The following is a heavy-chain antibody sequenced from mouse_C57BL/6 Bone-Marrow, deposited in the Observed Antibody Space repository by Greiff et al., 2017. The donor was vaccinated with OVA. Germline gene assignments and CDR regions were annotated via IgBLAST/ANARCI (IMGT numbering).Heavy chain of an antibody. CDR1: GYTFTSYG. V-gene: IGHV1-81*01. J-gene: IGHJ3*01. CDR2: IYPRSGNT. D-gene: IGHD1-1*01. CDR3: AREGGYYGSPFAY. Sequence: QVQLQQSGAELARPGASVKLSCKASGYTFTSYGISWVKQRTGQGLEWIGEIYPRSGNTYSNEKFKGKATLTADKSSSTAYMELRSLTSEDSAVYFCAREGGYYGSPFAYWGQGTLVTVSA.